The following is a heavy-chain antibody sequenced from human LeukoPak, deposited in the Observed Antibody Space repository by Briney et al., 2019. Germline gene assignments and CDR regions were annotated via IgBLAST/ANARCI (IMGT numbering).Heavy chain of an antibody. V-gene: IGHV4-38-2*02. J-gene: IGHJ4*02. D-gene: IGHD3-10*01. CDR2: ISHSGTT. CDR1: GYSISNGYY. Sequence: SETLSLTCTVSGYSISNGYYWGWIRPPPGKGLEWIGIISHSGTTFYNPSLKSRVTISVDTSKNQFSLKLSFLSAADTAVYYCARDSIISVYYFGSGSYNDGDYWGLGTLVTISS. CDR3: ARDSIISVYYFGSGSYNDGDY.